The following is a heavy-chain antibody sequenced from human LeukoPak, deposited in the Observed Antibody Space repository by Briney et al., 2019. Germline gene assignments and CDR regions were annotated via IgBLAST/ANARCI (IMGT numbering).Heavy chain of an antibody. CDR2: TFHSGDT. D-gene: IGHD4-17*01. CDR3: AKVGAYGDYARHDY. Sequence: NPSETLSLTCAVSGYSISSGSYWGWIRQPPGKGLEWIGNTFHSGDTYHNPSLKSRVTISADTSKNQFSLKLTSVTAADTAVYYCAKVGAYGDYARHDYWGQGTLVTVSS. J-gene: IGHJ4*02. CDR1: GYSISSGSY. V-gene: IGHV4-38-2*01.